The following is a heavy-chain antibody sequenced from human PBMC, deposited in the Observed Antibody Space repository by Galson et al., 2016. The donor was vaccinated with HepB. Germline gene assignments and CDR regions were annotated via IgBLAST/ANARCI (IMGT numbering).Heavy chain of an antibody. CDR1: GYTFTTYG. CDR3: ARDWGYNVDY. V-gene: IGHV1-18*04. J-gene: IGHJ4*02. CDR2: ISAYNGDT. D-gene: IGHD5-24*01. Sequence: SVKVSCKASGYTFTTYGFSWVRQAPGQGLEWMGWISAYNGDTNYAQRLQDRVTMTTDTSTSTAYMELRSLRSDDTAVYYCARDWGYNVDYWGQGALVTVSA.